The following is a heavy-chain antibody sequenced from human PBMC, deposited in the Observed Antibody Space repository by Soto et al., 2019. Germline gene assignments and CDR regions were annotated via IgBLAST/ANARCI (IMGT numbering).Heavy chain of an antibody. J-gene: IGHJ4*02. CDR3: VTHSWNY. CDR2: ISSSNITI. D-gene: IGHD1-1*01. V-gene: IGHV3-48*01. Sequence: GGSLRLSCAASGFTFSSYSMNWVRQAPGKGLEWVSEISSSNITIYYVDSVKGRFTISRDSSKNTLYLQMNGLTAEDTAVYYCVTHSWNYWGQGTLVTVSS. CDR1: GFTFSSYS.